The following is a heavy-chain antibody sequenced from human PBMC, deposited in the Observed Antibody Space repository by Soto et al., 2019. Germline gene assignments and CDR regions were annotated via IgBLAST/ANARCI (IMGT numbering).Heavy chain of an antibody. D-gene: IGHD5-18*01. Sequence: SVKVSFKASGGTFSSYAISWVRQAPGQGLEWMGGIITIFGTANYAQKFQGRVTITADESTSTAYMELSSLRSEDTAVYYCARDHTAMDVFYYYGTDVWGQGTTVTVSS. CDR2: IITIFGTA. CDR3: ARDHTAMDVFYYYGTDV. V-gene: IGHV1-69*13. J-gene: IGHJ6*02. CDR1: GGTFSSYA.